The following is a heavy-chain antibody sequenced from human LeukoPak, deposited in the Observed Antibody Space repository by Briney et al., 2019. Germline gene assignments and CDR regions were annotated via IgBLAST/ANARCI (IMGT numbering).Heavy chain of an antibody. CDR2: TSSSDAGT. CDR3: ARDREGYSYGLPYYYMDV. Sequence: GGSLRLSCAAFGFPLSSYAMSWVRQAPGKGLEWVSATSSSDAGTYHADSVRGRFTISRDNSKNTLYLQMNSLRAEDTAVYYCARDREGYSYGLPYYYMDVWGKGTTVTISS. D-gene: IGHD5-18*01. J-gene: IGHJ6*03. CDR1: GFPLSSYA. V-gene: IGHV3-23*01.